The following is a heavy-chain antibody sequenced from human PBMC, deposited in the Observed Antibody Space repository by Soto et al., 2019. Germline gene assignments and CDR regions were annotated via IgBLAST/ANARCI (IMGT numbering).Heavy chain of an antibody. V-gene: IGHV4-30-2*01. CDR3: ARGGPLGARREDWFDP. D-gene: IGHD1-26*01. J-gene: IGHJ5*02. CDR1: GGSISSGGYS. Sequence: PSETLSLTCAVSGGSISSGGYSWSWIRQPPGKGLEWIGEIYHSGSTNYNPSLKSRVTISVDTSKIQFSLKLTSVTAADTAMYYCARGGPLGARREDWFDPWGQGTLVTVSS. CDR2: IYHSGST.